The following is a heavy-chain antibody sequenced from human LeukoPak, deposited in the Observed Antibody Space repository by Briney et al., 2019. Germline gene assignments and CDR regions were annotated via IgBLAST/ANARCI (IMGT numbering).Heavy chain of an antibody. V-gene: IGHV1-69*04. CDR2: IIPILGIA. D-gene: IGHD5-18*01. CDR3: ARPQPAMDFNYYYYYMDV. J-gene: IGHJ6*03. Sequence: SVKVSCKASGGTFSSYAISWVRQAPGQGLEWMGRIIPILGIANYAQKFQGRVTITADESTSTAYMELSSLRSEDTAVYYCARPQPAMDFNYYYYYMDVWGKGTTVTVSS. CDR1: GGTFSSYA.